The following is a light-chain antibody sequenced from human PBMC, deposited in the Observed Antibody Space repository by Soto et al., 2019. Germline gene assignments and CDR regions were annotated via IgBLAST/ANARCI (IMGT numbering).Light chain of an antibody. CDR1: SSDVGGYNY. CDR3: SSYTSSSTYV. J-gene: IGLJ1*01. Sequence: QSVLPQPASVSGSPGQSITISCTGTSSDVGGYNYVSWYQQHPGKAPKLMIYDVSNRPSGVSNRFSGSESGNTASLTISGLQAEDEADYYFSSYTSSSTYVFGTVTKVTV. V-gene: IGLV2-14*01. CDR2: DVS.